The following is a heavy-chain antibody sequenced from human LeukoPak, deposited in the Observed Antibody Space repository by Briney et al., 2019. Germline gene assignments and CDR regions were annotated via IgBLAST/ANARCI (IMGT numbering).Heavy chain of an antibody. D-gene: IGHD1-26*01. CDR1: GGSISISNYY. Sequence: SETLSLTCTVSGGSISISNYYWGWLRQPPGRGLEWIGSTSYGGTYYNPSLKSRLTISVDTSKNHFSLNLRSVTAADTAVYYCARRTSNPVGAIDYWGQGTLVTVSS. CDR2: TSYGGT. V-gene: IGHV4-39*01. CDR3: ARRTSNPVGAIDY. J-gene: IGHJ4*02.